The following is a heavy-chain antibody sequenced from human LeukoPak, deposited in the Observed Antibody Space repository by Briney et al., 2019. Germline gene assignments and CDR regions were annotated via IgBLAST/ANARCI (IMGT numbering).Heavy chain of an antibody. CDR1: GFTFSGYA. V-gene: IGHV3-30*04. J-gene: IGHJ5*02. D-gene: IGHD3-22*01. CDR2: ISYDGSNK. Sequence: PGGSLRLSCAASGFTFSGYAMHWVRQAPGKGLEWVAVISYDGSNKYYADSVKSRFTISRDNSKNTLYLQMNSLRAEDTAVYYCARGATDYYDSSGFLNWFDPWGQGTLVTVSS. CDR3: ARGATDYYDSSGFLNWFDP.